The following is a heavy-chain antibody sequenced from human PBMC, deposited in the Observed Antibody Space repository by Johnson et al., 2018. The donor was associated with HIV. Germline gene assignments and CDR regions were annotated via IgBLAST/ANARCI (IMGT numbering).Heavy chain of an antibody. CDR2: IRYDGSNK. J-gene: IGHJ3*02. V-gene: IGHV3-30*02. D-gene: IGHD1-26*01. Sequence: QVQLVESGGGVVQPGGSLRLSCAASGLTFSNYGSHWVRQAPGKGLEWVAFIRYDGSNKYYADSVKGRFTISRDNSKNTLYLQMNSLRAEDTAVYYCARLTWDQNRGWDAFDIWGQGTMVTVSS. CDR1: GLTFSNYG. CDR3: ARLTWDQNRGWDAFDI.